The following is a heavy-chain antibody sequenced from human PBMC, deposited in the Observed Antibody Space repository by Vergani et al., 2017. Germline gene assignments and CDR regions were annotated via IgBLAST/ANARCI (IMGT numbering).Heavy chain of an antibody. Sequence: EVQLLESGGGLVQPGGSLRSSCEASGSTFTGYAMSWVRQAPGKGLGWVSAISGSGGSTYYADSVKGRFTISRDNSKNTLYLQMNSLRAEDTAVYYCAKDRFPTRGRTTVTLDYWGQGTLVTVSS. CDR1: GSTFTGYA. CDR2: ISGSGGST. D-gene: IGHD4-11*01. J-gene: IGHJ4*02. CDR3: AKDRFPTRGRTTVTLDY. V-gene: IGHV3-23*01.